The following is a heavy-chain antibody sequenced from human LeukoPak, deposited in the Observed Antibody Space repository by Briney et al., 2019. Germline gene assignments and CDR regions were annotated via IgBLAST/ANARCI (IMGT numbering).Heavy chain of an antibody. CDR3: ARGPNYYGSSGYCDY. CDR2: INNSGRT. D-gene: IGHD3-22*01. CDR1: GGSFSGYY. V-gene: IGHV4-34*01. J-gene: IGHJ4*02. Sequence: PSENLSLTCAGYGGSFSGYYWSWMRQPPGKGLEWWGEINNSGRTNYNTSLKSRVTTSVATSNNQLSLQQSSVPAADTAVYYCARGPNYYGSSGYCDYWGQGTLVTVSS.